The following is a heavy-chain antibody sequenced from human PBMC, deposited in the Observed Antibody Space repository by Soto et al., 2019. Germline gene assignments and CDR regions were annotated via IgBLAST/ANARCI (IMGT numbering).Heavy chain of an antibody. CDR2: IYYSGST. CDR1: GDACSCWC. CDR3: ARHLRGYGDSNDAFDI. D-gene: IGHD4-17*01. J-gene: IGHJ3*02. V-gene: IGHV4-59*08. Sequence: SGCMSLGSAVSGDACSCWCWRWHWQHPGKGLEWIGYIYYSGSTNYNPSLKSRVTISVDTSKNQFSLKLSSVTAADTAVYYCARHLRGYGDSNDAFDIWGQGTMVTVSS.